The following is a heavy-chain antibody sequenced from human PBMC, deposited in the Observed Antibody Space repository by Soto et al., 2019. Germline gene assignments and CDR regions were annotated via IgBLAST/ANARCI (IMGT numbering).Heavy chain of an antibody. CDR3: ARGNIAASRGGGNFDY. CDR2: INHSGTT. Sequence: QVQLQQWGAGLLKPSETLSLTCAVYGGSFSGYYWSWIRQPPGKGLEWIGEINHSGTTNYNPSLQSLITISVVTSKKQFSQKLNAVTAGDTAVYYCARGNIAASRGGGNFDYWGQGTLVTVSS. V-gene: IGHV4-34*01. D-gene: IGHD6-6*01. CDR1: GGSFSGYY. J-gene: IGHJ4*02.